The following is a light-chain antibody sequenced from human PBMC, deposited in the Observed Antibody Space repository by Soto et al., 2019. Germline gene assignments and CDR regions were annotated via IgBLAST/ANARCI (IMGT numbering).Light chain of an antibody. Sequence: EIVMTQSPATLSVSPGERATLSCRASQSISSNLAWYQHKPGQAPRLLIYATSTRATGIPARFSGSGSGTDFTLTISSLEPEDFAVYYCQQRSNWPPITFGQGTRLEIK. V-gene: IGKV3-11*01. CDR3: QQRSNWPPIT. CDR2: ATS. J-gene: IGKJ5*01. CDR1: QSISSN.